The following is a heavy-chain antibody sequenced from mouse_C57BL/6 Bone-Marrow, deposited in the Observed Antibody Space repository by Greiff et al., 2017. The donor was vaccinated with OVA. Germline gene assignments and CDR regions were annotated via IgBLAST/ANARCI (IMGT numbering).Heavy chain of an antibody. J-gene: IGHJ1*03. CDR1: GYTFTSYW. D-gene: IGHD2-4*01. Sequence: QVQLQQPGAELVMPGASVKLSCKASGYTFTSYWMHWVKQRPGQGLEWIGEIDPSDSYTNYNQKFKGKSTLTVDKSSSTAYMQLSSLTSEDSAVYYGARALTSYDSWYFDVWGTGTTVTVSS. CDR3: ARALTSYDSWYFDV. V-gene: IGHV1-69*01. CDR2: IDPSDSYT.